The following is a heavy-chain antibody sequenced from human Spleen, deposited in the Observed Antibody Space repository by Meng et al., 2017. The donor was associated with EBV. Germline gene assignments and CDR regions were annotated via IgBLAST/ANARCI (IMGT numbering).Heavy chain of an antibody. CDR2: ITPIFGTS. Sequence: QLVQSGAAVKKPASSRKVSCKASGGSFSSNSFSWVRQAPGQGLEWMAGITPIFGTSNYAQKFQDRVTISADESTTTVYLELSSLRSEDTAVYYCARLNDYSSGSTSWGQGTLVTVSS. V-gene: IGHV1-69*01. D-gene: IGHD6-19*01. CDR1: GGSFSSNS. CDR3: ARLNDYSSGSTS. J-gene: IGHJ5*02.